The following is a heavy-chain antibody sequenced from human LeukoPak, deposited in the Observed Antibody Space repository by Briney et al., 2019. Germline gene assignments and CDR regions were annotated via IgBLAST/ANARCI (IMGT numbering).Heavy chain of an antibody. D-gene: IGHD3-9*01. V-gene: IGHV1-2*02. CDR3: ARVALRYFDGLSPHQPEFDY. Sequence: ASVKVSCRASGYTITGYYMHWVRQAPGQGLEWMGWIKQNSGGTNYAQKFQGRVTMTRDTSSSTAYMELSRLSSDDTAVYYCARVALRYFDGLSPHQPEFDYWGQGTLVTVSS. CDR2: IKQNSGGT. CDR1: GYTITGYY. J-gene: IGHJ4*02.